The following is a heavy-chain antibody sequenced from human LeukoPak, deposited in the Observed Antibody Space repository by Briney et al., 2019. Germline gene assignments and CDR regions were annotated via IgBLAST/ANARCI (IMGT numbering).Heavy chain of an antibody. CDR2: ISGSGGST. J-gene: IGHJ4*02. Sequence: PGGSLRLSCAASGFTFSSYAMSWARQAPGKGLEWVSAISGSGGSTYYADSVKGRFTISRDNSKNTLYLQMNSLRAEDTAVYYCAKDYRLISSGIPPDYWGQGTLVTVSS. CDR3: AKDYRLISSGIPPDY. D-gene: IGHD3-22*01. V-gene: IGHV3-23*01. CDR1: GFTFSSYA.